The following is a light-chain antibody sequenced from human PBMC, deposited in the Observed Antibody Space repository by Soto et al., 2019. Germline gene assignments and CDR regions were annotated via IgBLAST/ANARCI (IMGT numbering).Light chain of an antibody. J-gene: IGKJ1*01. CDR2: DAS. CDR3: QQYNNWPRT. CDR1: QGVSSY. Sequence: EIVLTQSPATLSLSPGERATLSCRASQGVSSYLTWYQQKPGQAPRLLMYDASNRATGIPARFSGSGSGTDFTLTISSLEPEDFAVYYCQQYNNWPRTFGQGTKVDIK. V-gene: IGKV3-11*01.